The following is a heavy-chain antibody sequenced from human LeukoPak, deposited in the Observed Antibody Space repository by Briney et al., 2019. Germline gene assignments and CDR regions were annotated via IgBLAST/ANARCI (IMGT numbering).Heavy chain of an antibody. CDR3: ARQRSIAAQQPWAFDI. CDR1: GYSFTSYW. V-gene: IGHV5-51*01. D-gene: IGHD6-6*01. Sequence: GESLKISCKGSGYSFTSYWIGWVRPMPGKGLGWMGIIYPGDSDTRYSPSFQGQVTISADKSNSTAYLQWSSLKASDTVMYYCARQRSIAAQQPWAFDIWGQGTMVTVSS. CDR2: IYPGDSDT. J-gene: IGHJ3*02.